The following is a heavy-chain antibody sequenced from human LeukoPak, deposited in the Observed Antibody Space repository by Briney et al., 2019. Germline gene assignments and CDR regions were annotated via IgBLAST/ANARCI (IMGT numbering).Heavy chain of an antibody. D-gene: IGHD5-18*01. V-gene: IGHV4-59*08. CDR3: ARGYSYGYGFDY. CDR1: GGSISSYY. Sequence: SETLSLTCTVSGGSISSYYWSWIRQPPGKGLEWIGYIYYSGCTNYNPSLKSRVTISVDTSKNQFSLKLSSVTAADTAVYYCARGYSYGYGFDYWGQGTLVTVSS. J-gene: IGHJ4*02. CDR2: IYYSGCT.